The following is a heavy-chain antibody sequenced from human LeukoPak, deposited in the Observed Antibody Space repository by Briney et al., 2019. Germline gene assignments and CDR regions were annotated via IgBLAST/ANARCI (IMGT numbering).Heavy chain of an antibody. Sequence: PGGSLRLSCAASGFTFSSYSMNWVRRAPGKGLEWVSSISSSSSYIYYADSVKGRFTISRDNAKNSLYLQMNSLRAEDTAVYYCARDRGYDFWSGYTVYGMDVWGQGTTVTVSS. J-gene: IGHJ6*02. V-gene: IGHV3-21*01. D-gene: IGHD3-3*01. CDR2: ISSSSSYI. CDR3: ARDRGYDFWSGYTVYGMDV. CDR1: GFTFSSYS.